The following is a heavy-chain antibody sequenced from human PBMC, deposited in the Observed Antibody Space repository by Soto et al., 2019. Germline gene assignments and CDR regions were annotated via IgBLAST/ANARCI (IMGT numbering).Heavy chain of an antibody. CDR1: GFTFSSNA. D-gene: IGHD3-9*01. V-gene: IGHV3-23*01. J-gene: IGHJ4*02. CDR3: AKYYDILTGYLYYFDY. CDR2: ISGSGGST. Sequence: PGGSLRLSCAASGFTFSSNAMSWVRQAPGKGPECVSSISGSGGSTYYADSVKGRFIISRDNSKYTLYLQMNSLRAEDTAVYYCAKYYDILTGYLYYFDYWGQGTLVTVSS.